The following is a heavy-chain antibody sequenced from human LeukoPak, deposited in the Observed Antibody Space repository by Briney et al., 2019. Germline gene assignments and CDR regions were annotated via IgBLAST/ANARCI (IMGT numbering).Heavy chain of an antibody. Sequence: GGSLRLSCAASGFTFSSYAMSWVRQAPGKGLEWVSAISGSGGSTYYADSVKGRFTISRDNSRNTLYLQMNSLSVEGPVVYYWGKGTDYRRYSSLEYWGQGALVNVFS. V-gene: IGHV3-23*01. J-gene: IGHJ4*02. CDR2: ISGSGGST. CDR1: GFTFSSYA. D-gene: IGHD2-15*01. CDR3: GKGTDYRRYSSLEY.